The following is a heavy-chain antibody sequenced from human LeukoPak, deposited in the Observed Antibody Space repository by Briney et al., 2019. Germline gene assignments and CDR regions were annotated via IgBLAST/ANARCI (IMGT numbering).Heavy chain of an antibody. D-gene: IGHD1-26*01. V-gene: IGHV4-59*01. Sequence: SETLSLTCTVSGGSISSYYWSWIRQPPGKGLEWIGSIYYTGSTNYNPSLKNRLTMSVDTSKNQFSLELSSVTAADTAFYYCARHWFGGSLVFDYWGQGSLVTVSS. CDR3: ARHWFGGSLVFDY. J-gene: IGHJ4*01. CDR2: IYYTGST. CDR1: GGSISSYY.